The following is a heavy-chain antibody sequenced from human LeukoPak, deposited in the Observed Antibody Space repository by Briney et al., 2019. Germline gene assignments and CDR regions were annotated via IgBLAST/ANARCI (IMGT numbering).Heavy chain of an antibody. Sequence: GGSLRLSCAASGFTFSSYWMSWVRQAPGKGLEWVANIKQDGSDKYYVDSVKGRFSISKDNAKNLLFLEMGSLRAEDTAVYYCAREYDFWRYLDYWGQGILVTVSS. V-gene: IGHV3-7*01. D-gene: IGHD3-3*01. CDR3: AREYDFWRYLDY. CDR1: GFTFSSYW. CDR2: IKQDGSDK. J-gene: IGHJ4*02.